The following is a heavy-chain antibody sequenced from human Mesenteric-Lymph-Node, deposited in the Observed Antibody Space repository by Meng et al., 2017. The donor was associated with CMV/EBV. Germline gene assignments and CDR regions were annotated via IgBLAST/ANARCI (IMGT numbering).Heavy chain of an antibody. CDR1: GFTFSSYA. CDR3: AKDRGARDGYNSDFDY. V-gene: IGHV3-23*03. CDR2: IYRGGSGT. D-gene: IGHD5-24*01. Sequence: GESLKISCAASGFTFSSYAMSWVRQAPGKGLEWVSVIYRGGSGTYYADSVKGRFTISRDNSKNTLYLQMNSLRADDTAVYYCAKDRGARDGYNSDFDYWGQGTLVTVSS. J-gene: IGHJ4*02.